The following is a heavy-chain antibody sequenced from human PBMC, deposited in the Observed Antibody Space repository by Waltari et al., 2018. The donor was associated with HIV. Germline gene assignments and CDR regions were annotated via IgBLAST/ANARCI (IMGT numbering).Heavy chain of an antibody. CDR2: ISGSGSQT. V-gene: IGHV3-23*04. Sequence: EVKLVQSGGGLVQPGGSLRLPCAACGVLFRSPAMNWVRRAPGKGLQWVSTISGSGSQTYYAESAKGRFAISRDNSEDTLILQMTRLRVEDTALYFCAKDFDTSGLPYVVIDSWGQGTLVTVSS. CDR3: AKDFDTSGLPYVVIDS. CDR1: GVLFRSPA. D-gene: IGHD3-22*01. J-gene: IGHJ4*02.